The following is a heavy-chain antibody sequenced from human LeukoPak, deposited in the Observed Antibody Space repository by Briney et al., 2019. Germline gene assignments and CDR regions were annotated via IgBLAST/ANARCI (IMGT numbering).Heavy chain of an antibody. Sequence: ASVKVSCKASGYTSTSYSINWVRQAPGQGLEWMAWISAYNGNTNYAQKFQGRVTLTRDTSTSTAHMELRSLRSDDTAVYFCARGMSGYTEDPFDIWGQGTVVTVSS. CDR3: ARGMSGYTEDPFDI. CDR1: GYTSTSYS. J-gene: IGHJ3*02. CDR2: ISAYNGNT. V-gene: IGHV1-18*04. D-gene: IGHD2-2*02.